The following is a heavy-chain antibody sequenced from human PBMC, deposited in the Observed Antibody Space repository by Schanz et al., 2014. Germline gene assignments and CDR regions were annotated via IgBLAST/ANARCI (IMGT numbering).Heavy chain of an antibody. Sequence: VQLVESGGGVVQPGRSLRLSCAASGFTFSSYAMHWVRQAPGKGLEWVSALSGSGGSTYYADSVKGRFTISRDNSKNTLYLQMNSLKTEDTAMYYCARRASCSRIGCPFDSWGQGTLVTVSS. D-gene: IGHD2-2*01. CDR1: GFTFSSYA. J-gene: IGHJ4*02. CDR3: ARRASCSRIGCPFDS. V-gene: IGHV3-23*04. CDR2: LSGSGGST.